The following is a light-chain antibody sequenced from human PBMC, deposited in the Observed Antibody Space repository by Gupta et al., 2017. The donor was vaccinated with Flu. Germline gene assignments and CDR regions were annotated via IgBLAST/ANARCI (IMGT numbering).Light chain of an antibody. Sequence: QSVLPPPPSVSAAPGQKVTISCSGSTSNIGNNYVFWYQQFPATAPKLLIYENNKRPPGIPDRVSVSKSGTSATLGITGLQTGDEADYYCGTWDSSLSAGVFGGGTKLTVL. V-gene: IGLV1-51*02. CDR1: TSNIGNNY. CDR2: ENN. J-gene: IGLJ3*02. CDR3: GTWDSSLSAGV.